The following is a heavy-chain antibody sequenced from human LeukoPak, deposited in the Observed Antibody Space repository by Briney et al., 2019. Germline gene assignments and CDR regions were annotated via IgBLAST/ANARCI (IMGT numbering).Heavy chain of an antibody. CDR1: GYTFTSYY. CDR3: ARGQNYYDSSGYRLGDY. Sequence: ASVKVSCKASGYTFTSYYMHWVRQATGQGLEWMGWMNPNSGNTGYAQKFQGRVTMTRNTSISTAYMELSSLRSEDTAVYYCARGQNYYDSSGYRLGDYWGQGTLVTVSS. V-gene: IGHV1-8*02. D-gene: IGHD3-22*01. CDR2: MNPNSGNT. J-gene: IGHJ4*02.